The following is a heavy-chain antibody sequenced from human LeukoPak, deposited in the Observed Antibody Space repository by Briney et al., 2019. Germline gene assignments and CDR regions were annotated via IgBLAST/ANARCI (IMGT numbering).Heavy chain of an antibody. Sequence: ASVKVSCKTSGYTFPSYDINWVRQATGQGLEWMGWMNPNSGNTGYAQKFQGRVTITKNTSITTAYMELSSLRSEDTAVYFCARGPKWSGSYYYFDFWGEGTLVTVSS. D-gene: IGHD1-26*01. J-gene: IGHJ4*02. CDR1: GYTFPSYD. CDR2: MNPNSGNT. V-gene: IGHV1-8*01. CDR3: ARGPKWSGSYYYFDF.